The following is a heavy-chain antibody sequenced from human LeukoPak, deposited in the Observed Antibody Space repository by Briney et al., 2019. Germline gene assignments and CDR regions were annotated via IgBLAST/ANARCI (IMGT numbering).Heavy chain of an antibody. CDR3: ARGEVPGIAAAGYDY. CDR1: GGSISSYY. D-gene: IGHD6-13*01. J-gene: IGHJ4*02. CDR2: IYYSGST. V-gene: IGHV4-59*01. Sequence: PSETLSLTCTVSGGSISSYYWSWIRQPPGKGLEWIGYIYYSGSTNYNPSLKSRVTISVDTSKNQLSLKLSSVTAADTAVYYCARGEVPGIAAAGYDYWGQGTLVTVSS.